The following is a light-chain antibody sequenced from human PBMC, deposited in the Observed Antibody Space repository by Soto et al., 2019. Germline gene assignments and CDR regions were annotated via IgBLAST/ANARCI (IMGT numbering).Light chain of an antibody. CDR1: QPIGNY. J-gene: IGKJ5*01. CDR3: QQTHAVPLT. Sequence: DVQITQSPSALSASVLNIVTISFHASQPIGNYLNWYQQKPGEAPKVLIFAASSLRSGVPSRFSGSGYGTDFTLTINNLHPEDSATYYCQQTHAVPLTFGQGTRLEI. V-gene: IGKV1-39*01. CDR2: AAS.